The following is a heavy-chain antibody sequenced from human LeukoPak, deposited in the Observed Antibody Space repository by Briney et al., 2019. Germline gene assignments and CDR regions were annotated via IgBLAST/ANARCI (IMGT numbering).Heavy chain of an antibody. CDR3: ARAWDYYDSSGYCY. CDR2: ISSSSSYI. Sequence: GGSLRLSCAASGFTFSSYSMNWVRQAPGKGLEWVSSISSSSSYIYYADSVKGRFTISRDNAKNSLYLQMNSLRAEDTAVYYCARAWDYYDSSGYCYRGQGTLVTVSS. D-gene: IGHD3-22*01. CDR1: GFTFSSYS. J-gene: IGHJ4*02. V-gene: IGHV3-21*01.